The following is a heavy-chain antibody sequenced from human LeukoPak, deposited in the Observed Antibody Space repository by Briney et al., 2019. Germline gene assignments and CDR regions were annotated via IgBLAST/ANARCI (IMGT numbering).Heavy chain of an antibody. J-gene: IGHJ4*02. CDR1: GLTFSSDK. CDR3: AREASNNWNVPANYSDY. D-gene: IGHD1-20*01. Sequence: PGRSLRLACPASGLTFSSDKTSWVRLAPGKGLEWVSLISSSSTYIYYADSVKGRFTISRDSAKNSLYLQMNSLRAEDTAVYYCAREASNNWNVPANYSDYWGQGTLVSVSS. CDR2: ISSSSTYI. V-gene: IGHV3-21*01.